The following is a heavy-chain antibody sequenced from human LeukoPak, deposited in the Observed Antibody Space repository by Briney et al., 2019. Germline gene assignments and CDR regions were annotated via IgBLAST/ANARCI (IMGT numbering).Heavy chain of an antibody. CDR1: GLTFSDYY. V-gene: IGHV3-11*01. J-gene: IGHJ5*02. CDR3: ATDGAGFDT. CDR2: INIGGTNT. Sequence: GSLRLSCAASGLTFSDYYMSWIRQAPGKGLDWLSYINIGGTNTHYADSVKGRFTISRDNAKKSLYLEMTNLRAEDTAVYYCATDGAGFDTWGQGVLVTVSS.